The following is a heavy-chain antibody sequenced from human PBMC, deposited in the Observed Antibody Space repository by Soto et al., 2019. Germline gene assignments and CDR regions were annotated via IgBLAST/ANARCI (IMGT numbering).Heavy chain of an antibody. CDR3: AAVRSELFSWFDP. V-gene: IGHV1-58*01. J-gene: IGHJ5*02. Sequence: QMQLVQSGPEVKKPGTSVKVSCKASGFTFTSSAVQWVRQARGQRLEWIGWIVVGSGNTNYAQKFQERVTITRDMSTSTAYMELSSLRSEDTAVYYCAAVRSELFSWFDPWGQGTLVTVSS. CDR2: IVVGSGNT. D-gene: IGHD1-26*01. CDR1: GFTFTSSA.